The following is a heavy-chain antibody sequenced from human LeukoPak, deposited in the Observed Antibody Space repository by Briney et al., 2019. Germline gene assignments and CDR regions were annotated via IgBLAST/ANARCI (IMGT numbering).Heavy chain of an antibody. Sequence: QPGGSLRLSCVASGFTFSSYAMHWVRQAPGKGLEWVAVISYDGSNKYYADSVKGRFTISRDNSKNTLYLQMNSLRAEDTAVYYCARGPLGSSGSGDAFDIWGQGTMVTVSS. CDR3: ARGPLGSSGSGDAFDI. D-gene: IGHD3-22*01. CDR2: ISYDGSNK. V-gene: IGHV3-30*04. J-gene: IGHJ3*02. CDR1: GFTFSSYA.